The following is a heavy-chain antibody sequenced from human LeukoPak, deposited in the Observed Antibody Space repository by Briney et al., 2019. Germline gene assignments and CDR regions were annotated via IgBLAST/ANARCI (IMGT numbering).Heavy chain of an antibody. CDR3: AKPRYGDFDLDY. Sequence: PGGSLRLSCAASGFTFSSYAMSWVRRAPGKGLEWVSAISGSGGSTYYADSVKGRFTISRDNSKNTLYLQMNSLRAEDTAVYYCAKPRYGDFDLDYWGQGTLVTVSS. V-gene: IGHV3-23*01. CDR1: GFTFSSYA. J-gene: IGHJ4*02. D-gene: IGHD4-17*01. CDR2: ISGSGGST.